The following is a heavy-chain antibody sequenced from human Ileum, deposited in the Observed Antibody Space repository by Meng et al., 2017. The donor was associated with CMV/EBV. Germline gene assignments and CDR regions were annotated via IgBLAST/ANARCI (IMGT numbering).Heavy chain of an antibody. CDR2: INQVGSQE. D-gene: IGHD7-27*01. CDR1: GLTFNNYW. J-gene: IGHJ4*02. CDR3: ARDIGWGHSDY. Sequence: LSCAASGLTFNNYWIPWVRKAPGKGLEWVALINQVGSQEYYVDSVKGRFTISRDNAKNSLFLQLDSLRPEDTTVYFCARDIGWGHSDYWGQGTLVTVSS. V-gene: IGHV3-7*01.